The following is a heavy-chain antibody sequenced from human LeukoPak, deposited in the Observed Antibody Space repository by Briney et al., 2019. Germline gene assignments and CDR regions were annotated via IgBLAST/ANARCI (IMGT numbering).Heavy chain of an antibody. CDR2: ISPNSGGT. V-gene: IGHV1-2*02. CDR1: GYTFTGYY. D-gene: IGHD5-12*01. CDR3: ASYFLGYSGYDSAVNFDY. Sequence: ASVNVSCKASGYTFTGYYMHWVRQAPGQGREWMGGISPNSGGTNYAQKFQGRVTMTRDTSISTAYMELSRLRSDDTAVYYCASYFLGYSGYDSAVNFDYWGQGTLVTVSS. J-gene: IGHJ4*02.